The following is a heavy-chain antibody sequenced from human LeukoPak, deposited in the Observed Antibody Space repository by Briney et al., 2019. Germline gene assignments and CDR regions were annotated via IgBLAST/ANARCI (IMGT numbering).Heavy chain of an antibody. CDR1: GASVNSDSYY. CDR3: ARHYRGLDY. Sequence: SETLSLTCTVPGASVNSDSYYWSWIRQPPGKGLEWVGHIYNGGSTNYNPSLKSRVTMSVDTSKNHFSVKLSSVTSADTAVYHCARHYRGLDYWGQGTLATVSS. J-gene: IGHJ4*02. CDR2: IYNGGST. D-gene: IGHD1-14*01. V-gene: IGHV4-61*03.